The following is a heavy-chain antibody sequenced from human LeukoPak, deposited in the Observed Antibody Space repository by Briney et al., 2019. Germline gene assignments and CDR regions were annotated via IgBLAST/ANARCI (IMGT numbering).Heavy chain of an antibody. CDR2: INHSGST. CDR1: GASISSSNYY. D-gene: IGHD3-10*01. V-gene: IGHV4-39*01. J-gene: IGHJ6*03. CDR3: ARHYRRSITMVRGVIRGARDYYYYMDV. Sequence: SETLSLTCAVSGASISSSNYYWSWIRQPPGKGLEWIGEINHSGSTNYNPSLKSRVTISVDTSKNQFSLKLSSVTAADTAVYYCARHYRRSITMVRGVIRGARDYYYYMDVWGKGTTVTISS.